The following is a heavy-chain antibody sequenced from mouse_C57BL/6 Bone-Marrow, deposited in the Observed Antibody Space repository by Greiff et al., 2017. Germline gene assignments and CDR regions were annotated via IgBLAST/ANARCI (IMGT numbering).Heavy chain of an antibody. CDR1: GYTFTSYT. J-gene: IGHJ1*03. Sequence: QVQLKESGAELARPGASVKMSCKASGYTFTSYTMHWVKQRPGQGLEWIGYINPSSGYTKYNQKFKDKATLTADKSSSTAYMQLSSLTSEDSAVYSCARFWYFDVWGTGTTVTVSS. CDR2: INPSSGYT. V-gene: IGHV1-4*01. CDR3: ARFWYFDV.